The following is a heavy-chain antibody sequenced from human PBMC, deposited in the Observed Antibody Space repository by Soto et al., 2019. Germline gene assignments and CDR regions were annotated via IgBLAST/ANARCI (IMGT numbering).Heavy chain of an antibody. CDR1: GYKFANYW. D-gene: IGHD3-22*01. J-gene: IGHJ6*02. Sequence: EVQLVQSGAEVKKPGESLKISCKGSGYKFANYWIGWVRQMPGKGLEWMGIIYPGDSVTRHIPSFQGQVTISADKSIHTAYLQWSSLRAADTAIEYCARPGVDSRGNNYVMDFWSQGTTVTVSS. V-gene: IGHV5-51*03. CDR2: IYPGDSVT. CDR3: ARPGVDSRGNNYVMDF.